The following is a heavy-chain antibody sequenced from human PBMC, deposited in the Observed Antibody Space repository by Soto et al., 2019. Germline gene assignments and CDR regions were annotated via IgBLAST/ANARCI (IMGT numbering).Heavy chain of an antibody. V-gene: IGHV1-3*01. J-gene: IGHJ6*02. D-gene: IGHD1-1*01. Sequence: ASVKVSCKASGYTFTSYAMHWVRQAPRQRLEWMGWINAYNGNTKYAQKLQGRVTMTRDTSTSTAYMELRSLRSDDTAVYYCARDDGYWNPSSTTYGMDVWGQGTTVTVSS. CDR2: INAYNGNT. CDR3: ARDDGYWNPSSTTYGMDV. CDR1: GYTFTSYA.